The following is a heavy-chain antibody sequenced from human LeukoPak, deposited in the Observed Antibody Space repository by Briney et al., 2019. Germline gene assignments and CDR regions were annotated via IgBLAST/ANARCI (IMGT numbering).Heavy chain of an antibody. Sequence: PGGSLRPSCAASGFTFSSYSMNWVRQAPGKGLEWVSSISSSSSYIYYADSVKGRFTISRDNAKNSLYLQTNSLRAEDTAVYYCARDTMKGTSAFDIWGQGTMVTVSS. CDR3: ARDTMKGTSAFDI. J-gene: IGHJ3*02. CDR1: GFTFSSYS. CDR2: ISSSSSYI. V-gene: IGHV3-21*01. D-gene: IGHD3-22*01.